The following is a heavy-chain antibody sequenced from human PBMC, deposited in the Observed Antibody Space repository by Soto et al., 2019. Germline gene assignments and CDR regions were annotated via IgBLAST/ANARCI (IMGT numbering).Heavy chain of an antibody. CDR3: ARVHSSSLDY. J-gene: IGHJ4*02. CDR1: GFTFSSYA. D-gene: IGHD6-13*01. V-gene: IGHV3-23*01. CDR2: ISGSGGST. Sequence: EVQLLESGGALVQPGGPLRPPCEAPGFTFSSYAMSWVGQPPGKGLEWVSAISGSGGSTYYADSVKGRFTISRDNSKNTLYLQMNSLRAEDTAVYYCARVHSSSLDYWGQGTLVTVSS.